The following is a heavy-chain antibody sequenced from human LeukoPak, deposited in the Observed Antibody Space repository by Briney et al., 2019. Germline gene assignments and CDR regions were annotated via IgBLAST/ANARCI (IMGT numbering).Heavy chain of an antibody. V-gene: IGHV4-4*07. D-gene: IGHD2-15*01. CDR3: ARGRYCSADICSGGDAFDI. J-gene: IGHJ3*02. Sequence: SETLSLTCTVSGGSINNDYWSWIRQPAGKGLEWIGRIYTRGSTNYNPSLKSRVTMSVDTSKNQFSLKLSSVTAADTAVYYCARGRYCSADICSGGDAFDIWGQGIMVSVSS. CDR1: GGSINNDY. CDR2: IYTRGST.